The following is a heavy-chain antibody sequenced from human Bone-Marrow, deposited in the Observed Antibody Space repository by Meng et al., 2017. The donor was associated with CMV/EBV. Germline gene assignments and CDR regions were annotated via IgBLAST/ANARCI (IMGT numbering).Heavy chain of an antibody. V-gene: IGHV3-30*02. CDR3: AILRGGCGGNLDALEI. D-gene: IGHD4-23*01. CDR2: IRYDGSNK. J-gene: IGHJ3*02. Sequence: GESLNISFVAAGFIFSSYGMHWVRQAPGKGLEWVAFIRYDGSNKYYADSVKGRFTISRDNSKNTLYLQMNSLRAEDTAVYYCAILRGGCGGNLDALEIWGQGTMVTVSS. CDR1: GFIFSSYG.